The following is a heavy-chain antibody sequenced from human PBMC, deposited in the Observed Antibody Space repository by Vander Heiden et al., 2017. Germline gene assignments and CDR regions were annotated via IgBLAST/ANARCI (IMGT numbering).Heavy chain of an antibody. CDR1: GGSFSGYY. CDR3: ARGSMITFGGVNVPLGQKN. V-gene: IGHV4-34*01. Sequence: QVQLQQWGAGLLKPSETLSLTCAVYGGSFSGYYWSWIRQPPGKGLEWIGEINHSGSTNYNPSLKSRVTISVDTSKNQFSLKLSSVTAADTAVYYCARGSMITFGGVNVPLGQKNWGQGTLVTVYS. CDR2: INHSGST. J-gene: IGHJ4*02. D-gene: IGHD3-16*02.